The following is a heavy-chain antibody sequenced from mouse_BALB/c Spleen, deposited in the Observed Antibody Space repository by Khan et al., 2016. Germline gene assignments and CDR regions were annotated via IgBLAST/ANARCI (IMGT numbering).Heavy chain of an antibody. Sequence: VQLKESGPGLVKPSQSLSLTCTVTGYSITSDYAWNWIRQFPGNKLEWRGYISYSGSTSYNPSLKSRISITRDTSNNQSFLQLNPVTSEDTATYYCARSDDGSKDAMDYWGQGTSVTVSS. J-gene: IGHJ4*01. CDR2: ISYSGST. D-gene: IGHD1-3*01. V-gene: IGHV3-2*02. CDR1: GYSITSDYA. CDR3: ARSDDGSKDAMDY.